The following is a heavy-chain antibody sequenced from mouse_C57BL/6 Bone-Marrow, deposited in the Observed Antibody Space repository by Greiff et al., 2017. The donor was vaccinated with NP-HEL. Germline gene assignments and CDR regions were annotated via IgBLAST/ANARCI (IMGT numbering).Heavy chain of an antibody. CDR2: IDPSDSYT. D-gene: IGHD2-5*01. V-gene: IGHV1-50*01. J-gene: IGHJ3*01. CDR3: ARSPDSNYGFAY. CDR1: GYTFTSYW. Sequence: QVQLQQPGAELVKPGASVKLSCKASGYTFTSYWMQWVKQRPGQGLEWIGEIDPSDSYTNNNQKFKGKATLTVDTSSSTAYMQLSSLTSEDSAVYYCARSPDSNYGFAYWGQGTLVTVSA.